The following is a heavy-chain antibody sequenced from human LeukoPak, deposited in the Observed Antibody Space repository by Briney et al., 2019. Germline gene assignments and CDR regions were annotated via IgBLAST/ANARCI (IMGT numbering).Heavy chain of an antibody. Sequence: GGSLRLSCAASVFTFRTYAMSSVRQAPGERLECVSRISDSGDVTYYAESVKGRFTISRDNSKNTVFLQMNSLRADDTAKYYCAKDKAPGSWHTPSDFWGQGTLVTVSS. V-gene: IGHV3-23*01. CDR3: AKDKAPGSWHTPSDF. D-gene: IGHD6-13*01. CDR1: VFTFRTYA. CDR2: ISDSGDVT. J-gene: IGHJ4*02.